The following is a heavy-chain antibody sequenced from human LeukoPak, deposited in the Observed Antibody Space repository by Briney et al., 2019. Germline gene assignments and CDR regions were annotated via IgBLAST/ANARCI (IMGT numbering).Heavy chain of an antibody. CDR1: GGSISSYY. D-gene: IGHD3-3*01. CDR3: ARDLTYYDFWSGFNNWFDP. J-gene: IGHJ5*02. V-gene: IGHV4-4*07. CDR2: IYTSGST. Sequence: SETLSLTCTVSGGSISSYYWSWIRQPAGKGLEWIGRIYTSGSTNYNPSLKSRVTMSVDTSKNRFSLKLSSVTAADTAVYYCARDLTYYDFWSGFNNWFDPWGQGTLVTVSS.